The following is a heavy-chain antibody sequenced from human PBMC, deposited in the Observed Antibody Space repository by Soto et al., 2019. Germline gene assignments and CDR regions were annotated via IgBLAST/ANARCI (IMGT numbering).Heavy chain of an antibody. J-gene: IGHJ6*02. Sequence: QVQLVQSGAEVKKPGASVKVSCKASGYTFTSYDINWVRQATGQGLEWMGWMNPNSANTGYAQKFQCRVTITRNTTISTAYRELSSLRSAATAVDYCGGGGVRGLVVWGPWTRVTVS. CDR1: GYTFTSYD. CDR2: MNPNSANT. D-gene: IGHD3-16*01. V-gene: IGHV1-8*01. CDR3: GGGGVRGLVV.